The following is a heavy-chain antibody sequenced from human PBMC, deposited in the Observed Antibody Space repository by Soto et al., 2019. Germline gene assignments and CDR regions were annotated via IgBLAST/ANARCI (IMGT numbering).Heavy chain of an antibody. CDR2: INHSGST. CDR1: GGSFSGYY. Sequence: PSETLSLTCAVYGGSFSGYYWSWIRQPPGKGLEWIGEINHSGSTNYNPSLKSRVTISVDTSKNQFSLKLSSVTAADTAVYYCARGNHDYGDYEANYYFDYWGQGTLVTVSS. D-gene: IGHD4-17*01. V-gene: IGHV4-34*01. CDR3: ARGNHDYGDYEANYYFDY. J-gene: IGHJ4*02.